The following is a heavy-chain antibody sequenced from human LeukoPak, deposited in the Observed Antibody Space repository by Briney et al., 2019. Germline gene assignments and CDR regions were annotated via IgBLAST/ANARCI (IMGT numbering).Heavy chain of an antibody. Sequence: GGSLRLSCAASGFTFSSYAMHWVRQAPGKGLEWVAVISYDGSNKYYADSVKGRFTISRDNSKNMLYLQMNSLRAEDTAVYYCARDPCSGGSCYYYYGMDVWGQGTTVTVSS. CDR1: GFTFSSYA. J-gene: IGHJ6*02. CDR2: ISYDGSNK. V-gene: IGHV3-30-3*01. D-gene: IGHD2-15*01. CDR3: ARDPCSGGSCYYYYGMDV.